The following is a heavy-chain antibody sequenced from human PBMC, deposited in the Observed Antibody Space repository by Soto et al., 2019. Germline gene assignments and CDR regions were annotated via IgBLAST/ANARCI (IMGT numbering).Heavy chain of an antibody. CDR1: GGSISSGDYY. J-gene: IGHJ5*02. Sequence: QVQLQESGPVLVKPSQTLSLTCTVSGGSISSGDYYWSWIRQHPGKGLEWIGYIYYSGSTYYNPSLKSRVTXSXDXXKNQFSLKLSSVTAADTAVYCCARWWSGSRQGFDPWGQGTLVTVSS. CDR3: ARWWSGSRQGFDP. D-gene: IGHD3-3*01. CDR2: IYYSGST. V-gene: IGHV4-31*03.